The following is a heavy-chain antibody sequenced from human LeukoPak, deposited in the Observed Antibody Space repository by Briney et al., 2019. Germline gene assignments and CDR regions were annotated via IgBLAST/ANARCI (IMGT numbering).Heavy chain of an antibody. J-gene: IGHJ6*03. CDR3: ARDLGTYYDFWSGYTPGYMDV. D-gene: IGHD3-3*01. Sequence: PSETLSLTCTVSGGSISSYYWSWIRQPAGKGLEWIGRIYTSGSTNYNPSLKSRVTMSVDTSKNQFSLKLSSVTAADTAVYYCARDLGTYYDFWSGYTPGYMDVWGKGTTVTVSS. CDR2: IYTSGST. V-gene: IGHV4-4*07. CDR1: GGSISSYY.